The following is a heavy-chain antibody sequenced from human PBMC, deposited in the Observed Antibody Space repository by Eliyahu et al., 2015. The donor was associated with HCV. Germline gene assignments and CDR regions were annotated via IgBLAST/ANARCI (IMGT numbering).Heavy chain of an antibody. CDR2: IYYSGST. Sequence: QVQLQESGPGLVKPSETLSLTCTVSGGSISSYYWSWIRQPPGKGLEWIAYIYYSGSTNYNPSLKSRVTISVDTSKNQFSLKLSSVTAADTAVYYCARSTKTTGKWFDPWGQGTLVTVSS. CDR1: GGSISSYY. CDR3: ARSTKTTGKWFDP. V-gene: IGHV4-59*01. J-gene: IGHJ5*02. D-gene: IGHD4-11*01.